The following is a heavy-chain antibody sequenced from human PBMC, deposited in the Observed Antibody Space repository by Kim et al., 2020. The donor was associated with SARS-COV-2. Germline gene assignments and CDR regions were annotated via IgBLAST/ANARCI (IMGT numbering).Heavy chain of an antibody. V-gene: IGHV3-11*05. CDR3: AREGGDGSGSSFDF. J-gene: IGHJ4*02. CDR2: ITGDSSDR. Sequence: GGSLRLSCAASGFSSRDYFIHWIRQAPGKGLEWLSCITGDSSDRHYADSVKGRFTISRDNAKNSLYLQMSSLRAEDTAVYYCAREGGDGSGSSFDFWGQGSLVTVSS. CDR1: GFSSRDYF. D-gene: IGHD3-10*01.